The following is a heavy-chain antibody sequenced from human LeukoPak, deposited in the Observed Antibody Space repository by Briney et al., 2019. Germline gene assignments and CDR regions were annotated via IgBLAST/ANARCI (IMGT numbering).Heavy chain of an antibody. CDR3: AKDGGQVVPAADDY. CDR1: GFTFSSYA. CDR2: ISGSGGST. Sequence: SGGSLRLSRAASGFTFSSYAMSWVRQAPGKGLEWVSAISGSGGSTYYADSVKGRFTISRDNSKNTLYLQMNSLRAEDTAVYYCAKDGGQVVPAADDYWGQGTLVTVSS. J-gene: IGHJ4*02. D-gene: IGHD2-2*01. V-gene: IGHV3-23*01.